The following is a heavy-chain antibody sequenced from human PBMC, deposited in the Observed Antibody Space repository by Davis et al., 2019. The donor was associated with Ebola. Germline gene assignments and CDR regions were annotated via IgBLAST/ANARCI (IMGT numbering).Heavy chain of an antibody. D-gene: IGHD4-17*01. J-gene: IGHJ4*02. Sequence: ASVKVSCKASGYTFNIYYIHWVRQAPGQGLEWVGWISASIGNTDYAQKLQGRVTMTTDTSTSTAYMELRSLRSDDTAVYYCARVGDYRYWGQGTLVTVSS. V-gene: IGHV1-18*01. CDR2: ISASIGNT. CDR1: GYTFNIYY. CDR3: ARVGDYRY.